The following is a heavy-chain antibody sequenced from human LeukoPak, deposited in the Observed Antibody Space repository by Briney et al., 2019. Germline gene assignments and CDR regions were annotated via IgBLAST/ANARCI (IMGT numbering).Heavy chain of an antibody. D-gene: IGHD6-19*01. CDR3: ARSSGWYYFDY. CDR2: IIPILGIA. J-gene: IGHJ4*02. Sequence: SVKVSCKASGGTFSSYAISWVRQAPGQGLEWMGRIIPILGIANYAQKFQGRVTITADKSTSTAYMELSSLGSEDTAVYYCARSSGWYYFDYWGQGTLVTVSS. CDR1: GGTFSSYA. V-gene: IGHV1-69*04.